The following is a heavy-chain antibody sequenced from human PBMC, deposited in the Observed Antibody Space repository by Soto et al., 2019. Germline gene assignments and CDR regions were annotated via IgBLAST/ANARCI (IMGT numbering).Heavy chain of an antibody. CDR3: ARSGELLQTFDS. CDR2: ITGNSEYK. CDR1: GVSFSDYS. V-gene: IGHV3-21*06. D-gene: IGHD1-26*01. Sequence: PGGSLRLSCVVSGVSFSDYSMNWVRQAPGKGLEWVSLITGNSEYKYYAGSVKGRFTVSRDNAKNSLYLQMNSLTVEDTAVYYCARSGELLQTFDSWG. J-gene: IGHJ4*01.